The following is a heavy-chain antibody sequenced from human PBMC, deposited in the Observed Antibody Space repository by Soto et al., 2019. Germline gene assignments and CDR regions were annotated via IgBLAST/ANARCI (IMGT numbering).Heavy chain of an antibody. V-gene: IGHV1-46*03. D-gene: IGHD4-17*01. CDR1: GYTFTSYY. CDR2: INPSGGST. J-gene: IGHJ4*02. Sequence: QVQLVQSGAEVKKPGASVKVSCKASGYTFTSYYMHWVRQAPGQGLEWMGIINPSGGSTSYAQKFQGRVTMTRDTSTSTVYMELSSLRSEDTAVYYCASSHIDMAVTTVFDYWGQGTLVTVSS. CDR3: ASSHIDMAVTTVFDY.